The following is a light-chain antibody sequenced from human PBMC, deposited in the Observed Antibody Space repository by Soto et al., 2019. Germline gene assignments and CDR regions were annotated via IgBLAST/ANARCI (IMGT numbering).Light chain of an antibody. V-gene: IGLV2-23*01. Sequence: QSVLTQPASVSGSPGQSITISCTGTSRDVGSYNLVSWYQQHPGKAPKLMIYEGSKRPSGVSNRFSGSKSGNTASLTISGLQAEDEADYYCCSYAGSSTFYVFGTGTKVT. CDR3: CSYAGSSTFYV. CDR2: EGS. J-gene: IGLJ1*01. CDR1: SRDVGSYNL.